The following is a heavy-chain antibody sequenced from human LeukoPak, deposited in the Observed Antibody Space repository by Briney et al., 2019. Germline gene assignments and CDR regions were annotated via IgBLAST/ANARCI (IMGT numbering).Heavy chain of an antibody. V-gene: IGHV3-30*02. D-gene: IGHD6-19*01. CDR1: GFTFSSYG. CDR2: IRYDGSNK. CDR3: AKDGYSSGCFMTQ. J-gene: IGHJ4*02. Sequence: GGSLRLSCAASGFTFSSYGMHWVRQAPGKGLEWVAFIRYDGSNKYYADSVKGRFTISRDNSKNTLYLQMNSLRAEDTAVYYCAKDGYSSGCFMTQWGQGTLVTVSS.